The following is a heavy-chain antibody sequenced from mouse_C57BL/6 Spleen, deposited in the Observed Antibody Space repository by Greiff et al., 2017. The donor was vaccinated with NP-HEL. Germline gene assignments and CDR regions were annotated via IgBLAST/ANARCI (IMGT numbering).Heavy chain of an antibody. CDR1: GYAFSSSW. J-gene: IGHJ4*01. CDR2: IYPGDGDT. CDR3: GETARATWNAMDY. D-gene: IGHD3-2*01. V-gene: IGHV1-82*01. Sequence: VQLQESGPELVKPGASVKISCKASGYAFSSSWMNWVKQRPGKGLEWIGRIYPGDGDTNYNGKFKGKATLTADKSSSTAYMQLSSLPSEDAAVCFCGETARATWNAMDYWGQGTSVTVSS.